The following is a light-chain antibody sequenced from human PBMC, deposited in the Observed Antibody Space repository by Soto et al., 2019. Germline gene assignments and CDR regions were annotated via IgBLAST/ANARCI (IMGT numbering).Light chain of an antibody. CDR3: SSYTSSSTLLYV. CDR2: DVS. CDR1: SSDVGCYNY. J-gene: IGLJ1*01. V-gene: IGLV2-14*01. Sequence: QSALTQPASVSGSPGQSITISCTGTSSDVGCYNYVSWYQQHPGKAPKLMIYDVSNRPSGVSNRFSGSKSGNTASLTISGLQAEDYADYYCSSYTSSSTLLYVFGTGTKVTVL.